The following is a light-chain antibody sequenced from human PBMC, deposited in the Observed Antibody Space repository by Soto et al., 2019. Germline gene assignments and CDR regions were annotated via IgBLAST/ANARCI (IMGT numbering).Light chain of an antibody. J-gene: IGLJ1*01. Sequence: QSVLTQPPSVSAAPGQKVTISCSGSSSNIGGNSVSWYQQLPGTAPKLLIYDDNKRPSGIPDRFSGCKSGTSATLGITGFQTGHEADYYCGSWDSSLSAYVFGTGTKVTVL. CDR3: GSWDSSLSAYV. CDR1: SSNIGGNS. CDR2: DDN. V-gene: IGLV1-51*01.